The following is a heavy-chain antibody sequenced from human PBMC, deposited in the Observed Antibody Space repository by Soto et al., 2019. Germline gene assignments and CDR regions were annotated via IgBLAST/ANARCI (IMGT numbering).Heavy chain of an antibody. Sequence: QVQLQESGPGLVKPSQTLSLTCTVSGGSISSGGYYWSWIRQHPGKGLEWIGYIYYSGSTYYNPSLKSRVTISVDTSKNQFSVKLSSVTAADTAVYYCARESVGGVIDQFDYWGQGTLVTVSS. CDR2: IYYSGST. V-gene: IGHV4-31*03. D-gene: IGHD3-16*02. CDR1: GGSISSGGYY. J-gene: IGHJ4*02. CDR3: ARESVGGVIDQFDY.